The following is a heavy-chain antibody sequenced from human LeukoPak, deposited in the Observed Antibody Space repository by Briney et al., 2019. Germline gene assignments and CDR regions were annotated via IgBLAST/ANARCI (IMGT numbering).Heavy chain of an antibody. CDR1: GFTFSSYG. D-gene: IGHD2-2*01. Sequence: GRSLRLSCTASGFTFSSYGMHWVRQAPGKGLEWVAVISYDGSNKYYADSVKGRFTISRDNSKNTLYLQMNSLRAEDTAVYYCAKDQGYCSSTSCYPDAFDIWGQGTMVTVSS. V-gene: IGHV3-30*18. CDR3: AKDQGYCSSTSCYPDAFDI. CDR2: ISYDGSNK. J-gene: IGHJ3*02.